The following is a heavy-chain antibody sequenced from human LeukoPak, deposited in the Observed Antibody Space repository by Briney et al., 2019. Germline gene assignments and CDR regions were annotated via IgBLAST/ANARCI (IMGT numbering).Heavy chain of an antibody. D-gene: IGHD3-10*01. CDR1: GDSVSSANYY. J-gene: IGHJ4*02. CDR2: VFYSGSA. V-gene: IGHV4-61*01. CDR3: ARGSGNYYNGHYYFDY. Sequence: SETLSLTCSVSGDSVSSANYYWSWIRQPPGKGLEWIGFVFYSGSANCNPSLKSQVTISIDTSRSQFSLKLTSVAAADTAVYFCARGSGNYYNGHYYFDYWGQGFLVTVSS.